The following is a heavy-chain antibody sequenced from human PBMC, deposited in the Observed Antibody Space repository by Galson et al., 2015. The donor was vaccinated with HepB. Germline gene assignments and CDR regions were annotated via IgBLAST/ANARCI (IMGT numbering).Heavy chain of an antibody. D-gene: IGHD6-13*01. Sequence: SLRLSCAASGFTFSGSAMHWVRQASGRGLEWIGRIGSKANNYATAYVASVRGRFTISRDDSKNTAFLQLNNLKTDDTAVYYCTRMGDLSGYSSLWGQGTLVTVSS. CDR2: IGSKANNYAT. CDR1: GFTFSGSA. V-gene: IGHV3-73*01. J-gene: IGHJ4*02. CDR3: TRMGDLSGYSSL.